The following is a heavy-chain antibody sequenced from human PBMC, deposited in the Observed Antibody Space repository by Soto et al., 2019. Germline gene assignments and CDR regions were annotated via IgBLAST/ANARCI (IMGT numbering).Heavy chain of an antibody. Sequence: ETLSLTCTVSGGCISSYYWDWIRQPQGKGLELIGYIYFSGRTNYNPTLKIRVTISLALSKNQFSATLSSVTASDTPVYYCARGAWSSCYYYFEYGGQGTLGTVSS. CDR3: ARGAWSSCYYYFEY. CDR1: GGCISSYY. CDR2: IYFSGRT. D-gene: IGHD3-22*01. V-gene: IGHV4-59*01. J-gene: IGHJ4*01.